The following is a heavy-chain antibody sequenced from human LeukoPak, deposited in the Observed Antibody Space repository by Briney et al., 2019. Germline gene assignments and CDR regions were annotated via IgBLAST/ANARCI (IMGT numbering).Heavy chain of an antibody. CDR2: ISAYNGNT. CDR1: GYTFTSYG. J-gene: IGHJ4*02. Sequence: TSVKVSCKASGYTFTSYGISWVRQAPEQGLEWMGWISAYNGNTNYAQKLQGRVTMTTDTSTSTAYMELRSLRSDDTAVYYCARDDYGDYGGEYRGQGTLVTVSS. V-gene: IGHV1-18*01. D-gene: IGHD4-17*01. CDR3: ARDDYGDYGGEY.